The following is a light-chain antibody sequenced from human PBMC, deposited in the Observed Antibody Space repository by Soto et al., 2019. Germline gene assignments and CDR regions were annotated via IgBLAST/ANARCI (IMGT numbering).Light chain of an antibody. Sequence: SYELTQTPSMSVAPGETATMTCGGNNIVRTNVHWYQQKPGQDPVLVIYYDRDRPSGIPERFSGSNSGNTATLTISRVEAGDEADYYCQVWDSSSDHPVFGGGTKLTVL. J-gene: IGLJ2*01. V-gene: IGLV3-21*04. CDR1: NIVRTN. CDR2: YDR. CDR3: QVWDSSSDHPV.